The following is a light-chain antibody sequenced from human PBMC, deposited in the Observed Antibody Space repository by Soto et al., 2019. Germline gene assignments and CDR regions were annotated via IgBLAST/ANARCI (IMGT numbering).Light chain of an antibody. CDR2: DVT. CDR1: SSDVGGYNY. J-gene: IGLJ3*02. Sequence: QSVLTQPASVSGSPGQSITISCTGTSSDVGGYNYVFWYQQHPGKAPKLMIYDVTNRPSGVSNRFSGSKSGNTASLTISGLQAEDEADYYCSSYTSSSTPLVFGGGTQLTVL. V-gene: IGLV2-14*01. CDR3: SSYTSSSTPLV.